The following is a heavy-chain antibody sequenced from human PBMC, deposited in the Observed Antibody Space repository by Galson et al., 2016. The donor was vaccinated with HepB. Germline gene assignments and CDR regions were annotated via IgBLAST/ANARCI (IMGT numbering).Heavy chain of an antibody. CDR2: INVNNGGT. J-gene: IGHJ5*02. Sequence: SVKVSCKASGYPFIGYHMHWLRQAPGQGLEWLGWINVNNGGTRYEQKFKGRVSMTRDTSINTAYLEVSGLNSVTVADTAIYFCARRTGAHLDRWGQGTLVTVSS. CDR1: GYPFIGYH. D-gene: IGHD1-26*01. CDR3: ARRTGAHLDR. V-gene: IGHV1-2*02.